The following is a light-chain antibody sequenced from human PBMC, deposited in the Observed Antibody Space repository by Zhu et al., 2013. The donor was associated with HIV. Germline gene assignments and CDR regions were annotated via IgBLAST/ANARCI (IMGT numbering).Light chain of an antibody. V-gene: IGKV3-20*01. CDR1: QSVSSS. Sequence: EIVLTQSPGTLSLSPGERATLSCRASQSVSSSLAWYQQIPGQAPRLLITGSSNRATGIPDRFSGSGSGTDFTLTISRLEPEDSAVYYCHQYGNSPPTFGQGTKLQIK. J-gene: IGKJ2*01. CDR3: HQYGNSPPT. CDR2: GSS.